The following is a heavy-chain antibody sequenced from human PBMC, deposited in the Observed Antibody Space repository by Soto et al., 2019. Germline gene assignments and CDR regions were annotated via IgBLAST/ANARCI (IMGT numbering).Heavy chain of an antibody. V-gene: IGHV4-31*03. Sequence: TSETLSLTCTVSGGSISSGGYYWSWIRQHPGKGLEWIGYIYYSGSTYYNPSLKSRVTISVDTSKNQFSLKLSSVTAADTAVYYCARGVSKTESSTGWIVGYYFDSWGQGTLVTVSS. D-gene: IGHD2-2*01. J-gene: IGHJ4*02. CDR3: ARGVSKTESSTGWIVGYYFDS. CDR1: GGSISSGGYY. CDR2: IYYSGST.